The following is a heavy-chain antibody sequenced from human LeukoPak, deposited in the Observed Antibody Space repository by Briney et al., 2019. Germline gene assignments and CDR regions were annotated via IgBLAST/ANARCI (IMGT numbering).Heavy chain of an antibody. CDR2: ISGSGGST. J-gene: IGHJ4*02. V-gene: IGHV3-23*01. Sequence: GGSLTLSCAASGFTFSSYAMSWVRQAPGKGLEWVSAISGSGGSTYYADSVKGRFTISRDNSKNTLYLQMNSLRAEDTAVYYCAGGSSSAVGYWGQGTLVTVSS. D-gene: IGHD6-13*01. CDR3: AGGSSSAVGY. CDR1: GFTFSSYA.